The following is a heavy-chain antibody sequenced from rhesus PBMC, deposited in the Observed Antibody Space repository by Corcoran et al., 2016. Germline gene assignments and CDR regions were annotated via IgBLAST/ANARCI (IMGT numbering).Heavy chain of an antibody. CDR3: ASGLAYYFDY. V-gene: IGHV4-169*02. CDR1: GGSISSSY. J-gene: IGHJ4*01. D-gene: IGHD6-31*01. CDR2: IYGSGSST. Sequence: QLQLQESGPGLVKPSETLSVTCAVSGGSISSSYWSWIRQDPGKGLEWIGYIYGSGSSTNYNPSLKSRVTLSVDTSKNQLSLKLSSVTAADTAVYYCASGLAYYFDYWGQGVLVTVSS.